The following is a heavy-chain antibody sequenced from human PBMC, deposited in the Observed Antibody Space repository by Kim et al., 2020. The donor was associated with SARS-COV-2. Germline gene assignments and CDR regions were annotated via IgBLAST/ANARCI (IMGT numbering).Heavy chain of an antibody. Sequence: SETLSLTCAVYGGSFSGYNWGWVRQPPGKGLEWIGEINQSGSTKYNPSLKSRVTISVDTSKNQFSLKLSSVTAADTAVYYCPRGVPGSCGQGTLVTVSS. J-gene: IGHJ5*02. CDR2: INQSGST. V-gene: IGHV4-34*01. CDR3: PRGVPGS. CDR1: GGSFSGYN. D-gene: IGHD3-10*01.